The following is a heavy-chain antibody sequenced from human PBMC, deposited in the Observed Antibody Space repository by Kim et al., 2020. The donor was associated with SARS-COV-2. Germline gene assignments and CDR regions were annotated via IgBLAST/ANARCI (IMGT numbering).Heavy chain of an antibody. CDR1: RGSINIGRYY. CDR2: IYYTGRT. V-gene: IGHV4-31*03. D-gene: IGHD5-12*01. Sequence: SETLSLTCTAPRGSINIGRYYWSWIRQHPGKGLEWIGYIYYTGRTFYNPSLKSRLTISLDTSNDQSKDQFSLKLTSVTAADTAVYYCARTGYSGFNSFDQWGQGTTVTVSS. J-gene: IGHJ3*01. CDR3: ARTGYSGFNSFDQ.